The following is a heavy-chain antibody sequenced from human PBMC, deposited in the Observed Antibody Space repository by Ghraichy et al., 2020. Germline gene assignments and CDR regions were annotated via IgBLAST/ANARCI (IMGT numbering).Heavy chain of an antibody. CDR2: ISSSSSYI. CDR3: ARVLASVTDFQH. CDR1: GFTFSSYS. D-gene: IGHD4-11*01. J-gene: IGHJ1*01. Sequence: LSLTCAASGFTFSSYSMNWVRQAPGKGLEWVSSISSSSSYIYYADSVKGRFTISRDNAKNSLYLQMNSLRAEDTAVYYCARVLASVTDFQHWGQGTLVTVSS. V-gene: IGHV3-21*01.